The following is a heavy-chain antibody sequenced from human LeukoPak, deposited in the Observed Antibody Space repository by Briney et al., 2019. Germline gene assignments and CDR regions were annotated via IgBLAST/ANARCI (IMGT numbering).Heavy chain of an antibody. CDR2: IKQDGSEK. V-gene: IGHV3-7*01. J-gene: IGHJ6*02. CDR1: GFTFSTYC. D-gene: IGHD6-19*01. Sequence: GGSLRLSCAASGFTFSTYCMSWVRQAPGKGLEWVADIKQDGSEKYYVDSVKGRFTISRDNAKNSLYLQLNSLRAEDTAVYYCARDPQQWLVRERNYYYYGMDVWGQGTTVTVSS. CDR3: ARDPQQWLVRERNYYYYGMDV.